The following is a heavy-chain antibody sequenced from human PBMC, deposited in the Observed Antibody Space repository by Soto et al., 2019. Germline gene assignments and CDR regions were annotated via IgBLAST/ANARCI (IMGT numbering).Heavy chain of an antibody. CDR2: IYWDDEK. D-gene: IGHD4-17*01. V-gene: IGHV2-5*02. CDR3: ARRPAYGDFHFDF. CDR1: GFSLNTSGVG. Sequence: QITLKESGRPLVNPTQTLTLTCTFSGFSLNTSGVGVGWIPQPPGKALEWLSLIYWDDEKRYSPSLKSRLTIPQDTSKNQVILTMTDMYPVDTATFFCARRPAYGDFHFDFWGQGTRVTVSP. J-gene: IGHJ4*02.